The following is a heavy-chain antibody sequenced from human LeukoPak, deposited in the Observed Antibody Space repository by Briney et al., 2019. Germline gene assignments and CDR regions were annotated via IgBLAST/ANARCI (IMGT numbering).Heavy chain of an antibody. J-gene: IGHJ5*01. D-gene: IGHD3-22*01. Sequence: SETQSLPCTVSGGSILDSTYYWAWIRQPPGKGLEWIATIFYTGNTHYNPSLKSRVTMSVDTVKNPFSLNLNSVTAADTAVYYCARQSRGYYIGWFDAWRQG. CDR2: IFYTGNT. CDR3: ARQSRGYYIGWFDA. CDR1: GGSILDSTYY. V-gene: IGHV4-39*01.